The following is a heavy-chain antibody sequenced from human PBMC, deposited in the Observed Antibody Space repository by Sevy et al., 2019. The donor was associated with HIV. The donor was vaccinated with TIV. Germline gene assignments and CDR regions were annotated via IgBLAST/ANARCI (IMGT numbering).Heavy chain of an antibody. CDR1: GYTFTSYG. CDR3: ARAKARTKAGPSDY. Sequence: ASVKVSCKASGYTFTSYGISWVRQAPGQGLEWMGGISAYNGNTNYAQKLQGRVTMTTDTSTSTAYMELRSLRSDDTAVYYCARAKARTKAGPSDYWGQGTLVTVSS. J-gene: IGHJ4*02. V-gene: IGHV1-18*04. D-gene: IGHD6-19*01. CDR2: ISAYNGNT.